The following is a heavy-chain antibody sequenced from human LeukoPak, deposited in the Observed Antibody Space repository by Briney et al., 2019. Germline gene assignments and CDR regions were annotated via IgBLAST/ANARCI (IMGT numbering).Heavy chain of an antibody. CDR3: VRGTYQLLRFGPIFYMDV. CDR1: GGTFSVYA. V-gene: IGHV1-69*13. J-gene: IGHJ6*03. CDR2: FIPTLDTE. Sequence: EASVKVSFKASGGTFSVYAISWVRQSAGQGLEWMGGFIPTLDTEKKVQKFQGRVTITADEYTTTAYMELRSLTSHDTAVYYCVRGTYQLLRFGPIFYMDVWGTGTTITIS. D-gene: IGHD2-2*01.